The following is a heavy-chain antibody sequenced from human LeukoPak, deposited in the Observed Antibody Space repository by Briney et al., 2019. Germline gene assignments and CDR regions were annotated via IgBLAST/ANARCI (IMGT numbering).Heavy chain of an antibody. CDR1: GYTFTSYG. V-gene: IGHV1-18*01. J-gene: IGHJ4*02. Sequence: GASVKVSCKASGYTFTSYGISWVRQAPGQGLEWMGWISAYNGNTNYAQKLQGRVTMTTDTSTSTAYMELRSLRSDDTAVYYCAREVDVDSIVPSDYWGQGTLVTVYS. CDR3: AREVDVDSIVPSDY. D-gene: IGHD2-8*01. CDR2: ISAYNGNT.